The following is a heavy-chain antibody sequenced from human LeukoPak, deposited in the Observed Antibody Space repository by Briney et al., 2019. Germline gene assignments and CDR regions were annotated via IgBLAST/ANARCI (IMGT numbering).Heavy chain of an antibody. CDR3: ARHDYGDKHFDY. J-gene: IGHJ4*02. D-gene: IGHD4-17*01. CDR2: ISSSSSYI. Sequence: PGGSLRLSCAASGFTFSSYSMNWVRQAPGKGLEWVSSISSSSSYIYYADSVKGRFTISRDNAENSLYLQMNSLRAEDTAVYYCARHDYGDKHFDYWGQGTLVTVSS. V-gene: IGHV3-21*01. CDR1: GFTFSSYS.